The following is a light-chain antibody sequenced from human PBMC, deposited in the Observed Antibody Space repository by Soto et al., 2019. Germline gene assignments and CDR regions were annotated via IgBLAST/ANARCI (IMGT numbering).Light chain of an antibody. CDR1: TPNIGNNF. J-gene: IGLJ1*01. V-gene: IGLV1-51*01. Sequence: SVLTQPPSVSAAPGQRVTLSLSGSTPNIGNNFVSWYQQLPGTAPKPLMYEDNKRPSGIPDRISGSKSGTSATLGITGLQTGDEADYYCGTWDSSLSANVFGTGTKVTVL. CDR3: GTWDSSLSANV. CDR2: EDN.